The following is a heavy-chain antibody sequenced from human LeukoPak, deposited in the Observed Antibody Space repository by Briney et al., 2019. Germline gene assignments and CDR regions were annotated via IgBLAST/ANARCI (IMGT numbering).Heavy chain of an antibody. CDR2: ISSSGSTI. CDR3: ARDRGVGSDYGDFDY. CDR1: GFTSSDYY. D-gene: IGHD4-17*01. Sequence: GGSLRLSCAASGFTSSDYYMSWIRQAPGKGLEWVSYISSSGSTIYYADSLKGRFTISRDNAKNSLYLQMNSLRAEDTAVYYCARDRGVGSDYGDFDYWGQGTLVTVSS. J-gene: IGHJ4*02. V-gene: IGHV3-11*04.